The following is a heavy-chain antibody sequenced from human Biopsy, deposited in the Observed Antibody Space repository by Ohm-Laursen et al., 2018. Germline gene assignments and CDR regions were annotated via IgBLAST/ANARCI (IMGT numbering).Heavy chain of an antibody. D-gene: IGHD1-1*01. Sequence: GASVKVSCKVSGYTLNELSMHWVRQVPGKGLEWMGGFDREERKTVYAEKFQGRVTMTEDTSTDTVYMKVTSLRSDDTAVYYCARAKLEPVYYYYGMDVWGQGTTVTVSS. V-gene: IGHV1-24*01. CDR1: GYTLNELS. CDR3: ARAKLEPVYYYYGMDV. CDR2: FDREERKT. J-gene: IGHJ6*02.